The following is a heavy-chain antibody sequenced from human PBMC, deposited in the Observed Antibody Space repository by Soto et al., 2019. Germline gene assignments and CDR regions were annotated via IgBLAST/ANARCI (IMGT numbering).Heavy chain of an antibody. D-gene: IGHD3-22*01. CDR1: GFTFSSYG. V-gene: IGHV3-33*01. Sequence: GGSLRLSCAASGFTFSSYGMHWVRQAPGKGLEWVAVIWYDGSNKYYADSVKGRFTISRDNSKNTLYLQMNSLRAEDTAVYYCARPWRPLVVIPGAFDIWGQGTMVTVSS. J-gene: IGHJ3*02. CDR2: IWYDGSNK. CDR3: ARPWRPLVVIPGAFDI.